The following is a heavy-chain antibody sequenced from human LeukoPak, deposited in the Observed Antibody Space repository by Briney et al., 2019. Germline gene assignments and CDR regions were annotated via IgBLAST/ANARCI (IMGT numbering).Heavy chain of an antibody. CDR1: GFTFSSYS. Sequence: GGSLRLSCTASGFTFSSYSMNWVRQAPGKGLEWVSSISSSSSYIYYADSVKGRFTISRDNAKNSLYLQMNSLRAEDTAVYYCARDGGYSSGWYDYWGQGTLVTVSS. V-gene: IGHV3-21*01. CDR2: ISSSSSYI. CDR3: ARDGGYSSGWYDY. D-gene: IGHD6-19*01. J-gene: IGHJ4*02.